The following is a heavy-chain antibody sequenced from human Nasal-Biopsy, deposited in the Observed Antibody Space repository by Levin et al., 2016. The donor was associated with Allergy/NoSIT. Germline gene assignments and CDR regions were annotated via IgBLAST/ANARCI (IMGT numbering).Heavy chain of an antibody. J-gene: IGHJ5*02. V-gene: IGHV4-34*01. CDR2: INHGGTT. CDR3: ARFGSKGSDHP. D-gene: IGHD2-21*02. CDR1: GGSFSGYL. Sequence: SETLSLTCAVSGGSFSGYLWSWFRQPPGKGLEWIGEINHGGTTKYNPSLETRVTILLGTSKNQFSLKLNSVTAADTAVYYCARFGSKGSDHPWGQGILVTVSS.